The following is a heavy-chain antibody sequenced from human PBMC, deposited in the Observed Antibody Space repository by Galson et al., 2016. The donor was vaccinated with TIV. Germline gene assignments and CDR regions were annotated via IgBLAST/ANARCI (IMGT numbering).Heavy chain of an antibody. Sequence: SLRLSCAASGFSFDTYAMTWVRQAPGKGLEWVGRVKSKADGGTTDYAAPVKGRFTISRDDSKNTLYLQMNSLKIEDTAVYYCTTGGAGKVFDHWGQGTLVTVSS. D-gene: IGHD3-16*01. J-gene: IGHJ4*02. CDR2: VKSKADGGTT. V-gene: IGHV3-15*01. CDR1: GFSFDTYA. CDR3: TTGGAGKVFDH.